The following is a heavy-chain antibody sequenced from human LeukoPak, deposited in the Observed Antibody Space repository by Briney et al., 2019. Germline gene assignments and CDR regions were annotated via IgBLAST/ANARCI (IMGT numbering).Heavy chain of an antibody. J-gene: IGHJ4*02. CDR1: GFTFSSYS. CDR3: AREGDGYNSPIDY. V-gene: IGHV3-21*01. CDR2: ITSSSSYI. D-gene: IGHD5-24*01. Sequence: GGSLRLSCAASGFTFSSYSMNWVRQAPGKGLEWVSSITSSSSYIYYTDSVKGRFTISRDNAKNSLFLQMNSLRADDTAVYYCAREGDGYNSPIDYWGQGTLVTVSS.